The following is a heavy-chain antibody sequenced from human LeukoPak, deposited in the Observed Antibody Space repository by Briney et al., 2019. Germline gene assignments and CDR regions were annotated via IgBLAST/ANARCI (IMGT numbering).Heavy chain of an antibody. CDR3: ANDLRRGYSYGYY. V-gene: IGHV3-23*01. J-gene: IGHJ4*02. D-gene: IGHD5-18*01. CDR2: ISGSGGST. Sequence: TWGSLRLACAASGFTFSSYAMSWVRQAPGKGLEWFSAISGSGGSTYYADSVKGRLTISRVNSKNTLYLQMNSLRAEDTAVYYCANDLRRGYSYGYYWGQGTLVTVSS. CDR1: GFTFSSYA.